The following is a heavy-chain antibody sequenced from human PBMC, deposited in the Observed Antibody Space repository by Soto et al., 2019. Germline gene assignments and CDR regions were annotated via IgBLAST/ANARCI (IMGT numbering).Heavy chain of an antibody. J-gene: IGHJ3*02. D-gene: IGHD3-22*01. CDR1: GFTFSSYS. V-gene: IGHV3-21*01. CDR3: ARDREFYYDSSPHLDAFDI. CDR2: ISSSSSYI. Sequence: PVGSLRLSCAASGFTFSSYSMNWVRQAPGKGLEWVSSISSSSSYIYYADSVKGRFTISRDNAKNSLYLQMNSLRAEDTAVYYCARDREFYYDSSPHLDAFDIWGQGTMVTVSS.